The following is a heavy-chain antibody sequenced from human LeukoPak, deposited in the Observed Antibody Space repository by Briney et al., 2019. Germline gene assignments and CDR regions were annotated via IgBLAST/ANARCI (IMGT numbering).Heavy chain of an antibody. CDR3: ARVPTGA. V-gene: IGHV4-34*01. CDR2: INHSGST. Sequence: KPSETLSLTCAVYGGSFSGYYWSWSRQPPGKGLEWIGEINHSGSTNYNPSLKGRVTISVDTSKNQFSLKLSSVTAADTAVYYCARVPTGAWGQGTLVTVSS. D-gene: IGHD7-27*01. J-gene: IGHJ5*02. CDR1: GGSFSGYY.